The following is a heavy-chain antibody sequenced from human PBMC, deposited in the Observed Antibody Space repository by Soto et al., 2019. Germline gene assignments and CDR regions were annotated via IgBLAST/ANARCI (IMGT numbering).Heavy chain of an antibody. CDR2: INPNSGGT. V-gene: IGHV1-2*04. Sequence: GASVKVSCKASGYTFTGYYMHWVRQAPGQGLEWMGWINPNSGGTNYAQKFQGWVTMTRDTSISTAYMELSRLRSDDAAVYYCARSVRVDNWFDPWGQGTLVTVSS. D-gene: IGHD6-19*01. CDR1: GYTFTGYY. CDR3: ARSVRVDNWFDP. J-gene: IGHJ5*02.